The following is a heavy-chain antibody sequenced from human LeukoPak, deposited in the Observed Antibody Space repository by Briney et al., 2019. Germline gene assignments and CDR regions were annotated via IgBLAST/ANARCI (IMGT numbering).Heavy chain of an antibody. J-gene: IGHJ4*02. D-gene: IGHD3-10*01. CDR3: ARVAAFGELFYFDY. Sequence: ASETLSLTCTVSGGSISSYYWSWIRQPPGKGLEWIGYIYYSGSTNYNPSLKSRVTISVDTSKNQFSLKLSSVTAADTAVYYCARVAAFGELFYFDYWGQGTLVTVSS. CDR2: IYYSGST. V-gene: IGHV4-59*01. CDR1: GGSISSYY.